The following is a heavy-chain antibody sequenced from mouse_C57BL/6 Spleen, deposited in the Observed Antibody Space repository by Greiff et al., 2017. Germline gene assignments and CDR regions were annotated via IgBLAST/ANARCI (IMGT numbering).Heavy chain of an antibody. CDR2: IYPYNDGT. CDR3: ARGGTVVATDY. J-gene: IGHJ2*01. CDR1: GYTFTSYV. D-gene: IGHD1-1*01. V-gene: IGHV1-14*01. Sequence: EVQLVESGPELVKPGASVKMSCKASGYTFTSYVMHWVKQKPGQGLEWIGYIYPYNDGTKYNEKFKGKATLTSDKSSSTAYMELSSLTSEDSAVYYCARGGTVVATDYWGQGTTLTVSS.